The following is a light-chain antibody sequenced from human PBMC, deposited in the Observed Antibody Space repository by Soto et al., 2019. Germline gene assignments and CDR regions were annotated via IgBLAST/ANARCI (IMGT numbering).Light chain of an antibody. CDR1: SSNIGSNT. CDR3: AAWDDSLNGVV. CDR2: SND. V-gene: IGLV1-44*01. Sequence: QSVLTQPPSASGTPGQRVTISCSGSSSNIGSNTVNWYQQIPGTAHKLLIYSNDQRPSGVPDRFSGSKSGTSASLAISGLQSEDEADYYCAAWDDSLNGVVFGGGTKLTVL. J-gene: IGLJ2*01.